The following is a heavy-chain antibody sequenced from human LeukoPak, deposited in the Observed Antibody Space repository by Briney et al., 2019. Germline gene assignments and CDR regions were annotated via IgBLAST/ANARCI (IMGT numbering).Heavy chain of an antibody. CDR3: AREGDSSGMFDY. J-gene: IGHJ4*02. CDR1: GDTFSSYA. Sequence: SAKVSCKASGDTFSSYAISWVRQAPGQGLEWMGGIIPIFGTANYAQKFQGRVTITADESTSTAYMELSSLRSEDTAVYYCAREGDSSGMFDYWGQGTLVTVSS. D-gene: IGHD3-22*01. V-gene: IGHV1-69*13. CDR2: IIPIFGTA.